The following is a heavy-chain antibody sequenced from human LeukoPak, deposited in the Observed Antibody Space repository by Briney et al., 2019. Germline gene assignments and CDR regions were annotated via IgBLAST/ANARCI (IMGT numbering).Heavy chain of an antibody. CDR2: IIPILGIA. D-gene: IGHD5-18*01. J-gene: IGHJ4*02. CDR3: ARDGGDTAMVYFDY. Sequence: SVKVSCKASGGTFSSYAISWVRQAPGQGLEWMGRIIPILGIANYAQKFQGRVTITADKSTSTAYMELSSLRSEDTAVYYCARDGGDTAMVYFDYWGQGTLVTVPS. V-gene: IGHV1-69*04. CDR1: GGTFSSYA.